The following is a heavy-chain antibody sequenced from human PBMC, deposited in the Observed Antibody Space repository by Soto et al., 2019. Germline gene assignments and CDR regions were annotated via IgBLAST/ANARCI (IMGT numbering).Heavy chain of an antibody. CDR1: GGSVSSGSYY. J-gene: IGHJ4*02. CDR2: IYYSGST. V-gene: IGHV4-61*01. CDR3: ARVNPRVQLWYYFDY. D-gene: IGHD5-18*01. Sequence: QVQLQESGPGLVKPSETLFLTCTVSGGSVSSGSYYWSWIRQPPGKGLEWIGYIYYSGSTNYNPSLKSRVTISVDTSKNQFSLKLSSVTAADTAVYYCARVNPRVQLWYYFDYWGQGTLVTVSS.